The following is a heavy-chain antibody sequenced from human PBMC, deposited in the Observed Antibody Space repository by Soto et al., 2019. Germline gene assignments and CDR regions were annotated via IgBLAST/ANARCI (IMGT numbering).Heavy chain of an antibody. J-gene: IGHJ5*02. V-gene: IGHV4-31*11. Sequence: QVQLQESGPGLVKPSQTLSLTCAVSGVSISTGGYYWSWIRQHPGKGLEWIGYIYNIATTYYTPAVRSRVTISVDTSKNQFPLNLSSVTVADTAVYYCGRDPAPWGQGALVSVSS. CDR1: GVSISTGGYY. CDR3: GRDPAP. CDR2: IYNIATT.